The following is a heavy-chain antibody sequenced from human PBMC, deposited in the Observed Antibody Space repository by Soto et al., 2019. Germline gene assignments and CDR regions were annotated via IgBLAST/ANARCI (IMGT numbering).Heavy chain of an antibody. D-gene: IGHD1-26*01. CDR2: ISYDGSNK. V-gene: IGHV3-30-3*01. Sequence: QVQLVESGGGVVQPGRSLRLSCAASGFTFSSYAMHWVRQAPGKGLEWVAVISYDGSNKYYADSVKGRFTISRDNSKNTLYLQMNSVRAEDTAVYYCAREDGGSSYWYFDLWGRGTLVTVSS. J-gene: IGHJ2*01. CDR1: GFTFSSYA. CDR3: AREDGGSSYWYFDL.